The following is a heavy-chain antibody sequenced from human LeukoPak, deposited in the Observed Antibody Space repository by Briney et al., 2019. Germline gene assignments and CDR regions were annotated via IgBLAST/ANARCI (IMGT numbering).Heavy chain of an antibody. CDR1: RFTFSSYS. V-gene: IGHV3-21*01. J-gene: IGHJ6*03. CDR2: ISSSSSYI. D-gene: IGHD3-10*01. CDR3: ASTWGVATRGYYMDV. Sequence: GGSLRLSCAASRFTFSSYSMNWVRQAPGKGLEWVSSISSSSSYIYYADSVKGRFTISRDNAKNSLYLQMNSLRAEDTAVYYCASTWGVATRGYYMDVWGKGTTVTVSS.